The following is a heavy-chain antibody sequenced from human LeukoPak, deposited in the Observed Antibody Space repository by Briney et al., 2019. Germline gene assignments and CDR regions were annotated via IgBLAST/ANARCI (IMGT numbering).Heavy chain of an antibody. J-gene: IGHJ5*02. CDR1: GYTFTSYG. D-gene: IGHD2-2*01. Sequence: ASVKVSCKASGYTFTSYGISWVRQAPGQGLEWMGWISAYNGNTNYAQKLQGRVTMTTDTSTSTAYMELRSLRSDDTAVYYCARESIVVVPAAMTPYNWFDPWGQGTLVTVSS. CDR3: ARESIVVVPAAMTPYNWFDP. V-gene: IGHV1-18*01. CDR2: ISAYNGNT.